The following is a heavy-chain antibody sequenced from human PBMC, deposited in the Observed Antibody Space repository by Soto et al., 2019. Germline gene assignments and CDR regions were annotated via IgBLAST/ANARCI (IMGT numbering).Heavy chain of an antibody. CDR2: ISYDGSNK. J-gene: IGHJ4*02. D-gene: IGHD3-22*01. Sequence: PGGSLRLSCAASGFTFSSYAMHWVRQAPGKGLEWVAVISYDGSNKYYADSVKGRFTISRGNSKNTLYLQMNSLRAEDTAVYYCARESTFYYYDSSGYLSPPDFDYWGQGTLVTVSS. V-gene: IGHV3-30-3*01. CDR1: GFTFSSYA. CDR3: ARESTFYYYDSSGYLSPPDFDY.